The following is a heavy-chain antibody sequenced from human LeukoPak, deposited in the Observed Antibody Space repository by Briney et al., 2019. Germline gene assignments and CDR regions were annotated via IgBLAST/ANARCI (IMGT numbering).Heavy chain of an antibody. CDR2: VSGGGGTT. Sequence: PGGSLRLSCAASGFTFSSYAMSWVRQAPGKGLEWVSTVSGGGGTTYYADSVKGRFTISRDNSKNMLYLEVISLTADDTAVYYCAKDDAWLRFGEWSQGTLVTVSS. V-gene: IGHV3-23*01. J-gene: IGHJ4*02. CDR3: AKDDAWLRFGE. CDR1: GFTFSSYA. D-gene: IGHD3-10*01.